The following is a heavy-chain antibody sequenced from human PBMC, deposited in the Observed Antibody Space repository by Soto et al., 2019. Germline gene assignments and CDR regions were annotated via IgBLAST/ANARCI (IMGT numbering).Heavy chain of an antibody. CDR3: AVLHSSSGSENWFDP. D-gene: IGHD6-13*01. V-gene: IGHV1-46*01. Sequence: ASVKVSCKASGYTFTSYYMHWVRQAPGQGLEWMGIIDPSGGSTSYAQKFQGRVTMTRDTSTSTVYMELSSLRSEDTAVYYCAVLHSSSGSENWFDPWGQGTLVTVSS. CDR1: GYTFTSYY. J-gene: IGHJ5*02. CDR2: IDPSGGST.